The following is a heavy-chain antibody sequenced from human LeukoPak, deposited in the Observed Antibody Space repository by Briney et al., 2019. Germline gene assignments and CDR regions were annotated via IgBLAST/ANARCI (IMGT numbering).Heavy chain of an antibody. CDR1: GFTVSSNY. J-gene: IGHJ6*03. CDR2: IKSKTDGGTA. Sequence: GGSLRLSCAASGFTVSSNYMSWVRQAPGKGLEWVGRIKSKTDGGTADYAAPVKGRFTISRDDSKNTLYLQMNSLKTEDTAVYYCTTGARKPRHSYYYMDVWGKGTTVTVSS. V-gene: IGHV3-15*01. CDR3: TTGARKPRHSYYYMDV. D-gene: IGHD3-10*01.